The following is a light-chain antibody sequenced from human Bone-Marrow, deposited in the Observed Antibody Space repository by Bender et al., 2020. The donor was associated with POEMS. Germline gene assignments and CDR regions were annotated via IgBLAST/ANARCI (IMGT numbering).Light chain of an antibody. CDR2: EVS. V-gene: IGLV2-14*01. J-gene: IGLJ2*01. Sequence: QSALTQPRSVSGSPGQSVAISCTGTSSDVGGYNYVSWYQQYPGKAPKLMIYEVSNRPSGVSNRFSGSKSGNTASLPVSGLLAEDEADYYCSSYTCPTHPQVLLGGGKKVSV. CDR3: SSYTCPTHPQVL. CDR1: SSDVGGYNY.